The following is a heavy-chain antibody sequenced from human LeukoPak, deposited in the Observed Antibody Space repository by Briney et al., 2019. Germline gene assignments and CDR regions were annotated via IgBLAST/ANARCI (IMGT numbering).Heavy chain of an antibody. V-gene: IGHV5-51*01. Sequence: GESLKISCKGSGYSFTNYWIARVRQMPGKGLEWMGVIYPGDSDTRYNPSFQGQVTISADRSFGTAYLQWSSLKASDSAMYYCARREATTEYFDFWGQGTLVTVSS. CDR3: ARREATTEYFDF. CDR1: GYSFTNYW. J-gene: IGHJ4*02. D-gene: IGHD1-7*01. CDR2: IYPGDSDT.